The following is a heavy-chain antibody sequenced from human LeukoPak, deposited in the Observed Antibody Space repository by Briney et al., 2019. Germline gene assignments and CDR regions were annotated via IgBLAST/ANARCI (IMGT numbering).Heavy chain of an antibody. Sequence: SETLSLTCAVYGGSFSGYYWSWIRQPPGKGLEWIGEINHSGSTNYNPSLKSRVTISVDTSKNQFSLKLSSVTAADTAVYYCARGSTYIVLMVYATQSNWFDPGGQGTLVTVSS. CDR3: ARGSTYIVLMVYATQSNWFDP. J-gene: IGHJ5*02. CDR1: GGSFSGYY. CDR2: INHSGST. V-gene: IGHV4-34*01. D-gene: IGHD2-8*01.